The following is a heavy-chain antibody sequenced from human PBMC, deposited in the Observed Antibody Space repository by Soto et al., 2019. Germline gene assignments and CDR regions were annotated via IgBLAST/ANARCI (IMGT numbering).Heavy chain of an antibody. CDR3: ALRLGDPGRLYFDY. J-gene: IGHJ4*02. CDR2: IYYSGST. V-gene: IGHV4-39*07. D-gene: IGHD3-16*01. CDR1: GGSISSRGYY. Sequence: SETLSLTCTVSGGSISSRGYYWGWIRQPPGKGLEWIGTIYYSGSTYYNPSLKSRVTISVDTSKNQFSLKLSSVTAADTAVYYCALRLGDPGRLYFDYWGQGTLVTVS.